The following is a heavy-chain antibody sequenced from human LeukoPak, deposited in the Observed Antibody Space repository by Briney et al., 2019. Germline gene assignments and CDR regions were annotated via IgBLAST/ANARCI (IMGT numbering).Heavy chain of an antibody. V-gene: IGHV4-34*01. CDR3: ARQGGYDGMDV. D-gene: IGHD2-15*01. J-gene: IGHJ6*02. Sequence: SETLSLTCAVYGGSFSGYYWSWIRQPPGKGLEWIGEINHSGSTNYNPSLKSRVTISVDTSKNQFSLKLSSVTAADTAVYYCARQGGYDGMDVWGQGTTVTVSS. CDR1: GGSFSGYY. CDR2: INHSGST.